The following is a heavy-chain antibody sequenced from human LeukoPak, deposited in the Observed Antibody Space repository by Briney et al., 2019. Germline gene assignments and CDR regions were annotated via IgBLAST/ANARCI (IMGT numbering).Heavy chain of an antibody. V-gene: IGHV4-38-2*02. J-gene: IGHJ4*02. CDR2: IYHSGST. D-gene: IGHD3-22*01. Sequence: PSETLSPTCTVSGGSISSGYYWGWIRQPPGKGLEWIGSIYHSGSTYYNPSLKSRVTISVDTSKNQFSLKLSSVTAADTAVYYCARHPSYYDRIDYWGQGTLVTVSS. CDR1: GGSISSGYY. CDR3: ARHPSYYDRIDY.